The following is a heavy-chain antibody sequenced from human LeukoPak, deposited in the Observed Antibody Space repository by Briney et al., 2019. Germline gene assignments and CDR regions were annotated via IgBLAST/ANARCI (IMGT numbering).Heavy chain of an antibody. CDR1: GGSISSSSYY. Sequence: SETLSLTCTVSGGSISSSSYYWGWIRQPPGKGLEWIGSIYYSGSTYYNPSLKSRVTISVDTSKNQFSLKLSPVTAADTAVYYCASLAWWELPSYVFDYWGQGTLVTVSS. CDR3: ASLAWWELPSYVFDY. V-gene: IGHV4-39*01. J-gene: IGHJ4*02. CDR2: IYYSGST. D-gene: IGHD1-26*01.